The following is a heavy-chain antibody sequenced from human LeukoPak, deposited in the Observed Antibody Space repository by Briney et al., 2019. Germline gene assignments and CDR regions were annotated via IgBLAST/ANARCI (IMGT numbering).Heavy chain of an antibody. CDR1: GGSISSYY. J-gene: IGHJ5*02. D-gene: IGHD6-19*01. CDR3: AREGRGTSGWPRWGAYNWFDP. CDR2: IYTSGST. V-gene: IGHV4-4*07. Sequence: SGPGLVKPSETLSLTCTVSGGSISSYYWSWIRQPAGKGLEWIGRIYTSGSTNYNPSLKSRVTMSVDTSKNQFSLKLSSVTAADTAVYYCAREGRGTSGWPRWGAYNWFDPWGQGTLVTVSS.